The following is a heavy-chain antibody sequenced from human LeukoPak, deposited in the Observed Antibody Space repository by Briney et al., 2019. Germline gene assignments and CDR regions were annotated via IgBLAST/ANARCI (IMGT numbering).Heavy chain of an antibody. Sequence: ASVKVSCKASGYTFTSCDINWVRQATGQGLEWMGWMDPNSGNTGYGQSFQGRITMTREISIGKAYMELSNLTSEDTAIYYCTRGSSGRRDNWGQGTLVIVSP. CDR2: MDPNSGNT. CDR3: TRGSSGRRDN. J-gene: IGHJ4*02. V-gene: IGHV1-8*01. D-gene: IGHD6-19*01. CDR1: GYTFTSCD.